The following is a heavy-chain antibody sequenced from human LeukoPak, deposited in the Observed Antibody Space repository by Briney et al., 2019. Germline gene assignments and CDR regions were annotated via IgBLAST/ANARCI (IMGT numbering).Heavy chain of an antibody. CDR2: IIPIFGTA. CDR3: AREGWLQSSPFDY. D-gene: IGHD5-24*01. Sequence: GASVKVSCKASGGTFSSYAISWVRQAPGQGLEWMGGIIPIFGTANYAQKFQGRVTITADESTGTAYMELSSLRSEDTAVYYCAREGWLQSSPFDYWGQGTLVTVSS. J-gene: IGHJ4*02. CDR1: GGTFSSYA. V-gene: IGHV1-69*13.